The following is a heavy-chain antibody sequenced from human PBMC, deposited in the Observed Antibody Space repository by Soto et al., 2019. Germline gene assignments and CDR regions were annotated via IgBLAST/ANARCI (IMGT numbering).Heavy chain of an antibody. J-gene: IGHJ4*02. CDR2: LSGTGT. CDR1: GFTFGTFV. Sequence: GGSLRLSCAASGFTFGTFVMSWVRQAPGKGLEWVSSLSGTGTFYADSVEGRFTISGDNSKSTLYLQMNSLRPEDTAEYYCAKEGRFGGSYPDYWGQGTLVTVSS. D-gene: IGHD1-26*01. V-gene: IGHV3-23*01. CDR3: AKEGRFGGSYPDY.